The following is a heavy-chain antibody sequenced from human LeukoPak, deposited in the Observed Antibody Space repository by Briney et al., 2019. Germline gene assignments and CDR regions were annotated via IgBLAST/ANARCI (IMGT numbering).Heavy chain of an antibody. CDR3: ASGGQLGY. Sequence: GGSLRLSCVASGFTFSSYWMSWVRQAPGKGLEWVANIKQGGSEKYYVETLRSRFTISRDNAKNILEPQANSLRAEDTALCYCASGGQLGYWGQGTMVTVSS. CDR1: GFTFSSYW. CDR2: IKQGGSEK. D-gene: IGHD3-16*01. J-gene: IGHJ4*02. V-gene: IGHV3-7*01.